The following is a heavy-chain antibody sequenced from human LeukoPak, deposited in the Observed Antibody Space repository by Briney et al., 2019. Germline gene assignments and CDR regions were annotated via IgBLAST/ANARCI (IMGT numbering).Heavy chain of an antibody. CDR1: GYTFTGYY. J-gene: IGHJ5*02. D-gene: IGHD4-11*01. V-gene: IGHV1-2*02. CDR2: INPNSGGT. Sequence: ASVKVSCKASGYTFTGYYMHWVRQAPGQGLEWMGWINPNSGGTNYAQKFQGRVTMTRDTSISTAYMELSRLRSDDTAVYYCAREYDYSNYRWFDPWGQGNLVIVSS. CDR3: AREYDYSNYRWFDP.